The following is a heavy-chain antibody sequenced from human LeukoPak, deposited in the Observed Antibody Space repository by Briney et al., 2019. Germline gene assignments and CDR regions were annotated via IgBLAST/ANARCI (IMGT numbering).Heavy chain of an antibody. CDR3: ARRDPGGYCSTGSCLTYYYYMDV. CDR1: GGSISSSSYY. J-gene: IGHJ6*03. CDR2: IYYSGST. Sequence: SETLSLTCTVSGGSISSSSYYWGWIRQPPGQGLEWIGTIYYSGSTYYNPPLNSRVTISLDTSKNQFSLKLSSVTAADTAVYYCARRDPGGYCSTGSCLTYYYYMDVWGKGTTVTVSS. D-gene: IGHD2-15*01. V-gene: IGHV4-39*01.